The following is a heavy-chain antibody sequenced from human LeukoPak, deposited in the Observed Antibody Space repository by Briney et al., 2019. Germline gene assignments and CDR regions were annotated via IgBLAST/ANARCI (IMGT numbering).Heavy chain of an antibody. D-gene: IGHD2-2*02. J-gene: IGHJ4*02. CDR2: INHSGST. CDR3: ARGSCSSTSCYTRGLDY. V-gene: IGHV4-34*01. Sequence: SGTLSLTCAVYGGSFSGYYWGWIRQPPGKGLEWIGEINHSGSTNYNPSLKSRVTISVDTSKNQFSLKLSSVTAADTAVYYCARGSCSSTSCYTRGLDYWGQGTLVTASS. CDR1: GGSFSGYY.